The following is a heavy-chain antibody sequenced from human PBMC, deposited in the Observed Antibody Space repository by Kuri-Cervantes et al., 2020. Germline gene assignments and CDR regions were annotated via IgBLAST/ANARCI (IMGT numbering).Heavy chain of an antibody. J-gene: IGHJ4*02. CDR2: IIPIFGTA. V-gene: IGHV1-69*13. CDR1: GGTFSSYA. Sequence: SVKVSCKASGGTFSSYAISWVRQAPGQGLEWMGGIIPIFGTANYAQKFQGRVTITADESTSTAYMELRSLRSDDTAVYYCARGYNWNDADLDYWGQGTLVTVSS. D-gene: IGHD1-20*01. CDR3: ARGYNWNDADLDY.